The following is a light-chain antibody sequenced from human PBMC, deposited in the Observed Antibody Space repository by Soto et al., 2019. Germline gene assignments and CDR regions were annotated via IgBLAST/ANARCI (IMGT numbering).Light chain of an antibody. V-gene: IGLV2-11*01. CDR1: SSDVGGYDY. CDR2: DVT. J-gene: IGLJ3*02. Sequence: QSALTQPRSVSGSPGQSVTISCTCTSSDVGGYDYVSWFQQHPGKVPKLMIYDVTKRPSGVPDRFSGSKSGNTASLTISWLQADDEAAYYCSSSERSYSWVFGGGTKVTV. CDR3: SSSERSYSWV.